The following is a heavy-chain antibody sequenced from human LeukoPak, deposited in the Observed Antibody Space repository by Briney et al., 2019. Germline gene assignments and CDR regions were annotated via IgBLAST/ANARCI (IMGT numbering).Heavy chain of an antibody. V-gene: IGHV3-7*01. CDR2: IKQDGSKK. CDR1: GFTLSTYW. CDR3: ARAAHYYDSGGFLPEAFDV. Sequence: GGSLRLSCAASGFTLSTYWMSWVRQAPGKGLEWVANIKQDGSKKYYVDSVKGRFTISRDNARNSLYLQMNSLRAEDTAVYYCARAAHYYDSGGFLPEAFDVWGQGTLVTVSS. D-gene: IGHD3-22*01. J-gene: IGHJ3*01.